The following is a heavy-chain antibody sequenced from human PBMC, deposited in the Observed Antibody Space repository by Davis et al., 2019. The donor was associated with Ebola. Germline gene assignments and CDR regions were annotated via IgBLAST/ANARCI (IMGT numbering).Heavy chain of an antibody. CDR3: ARDPEGVSSRSSNLDY. V-gene: IGHV3-21*01. CDR2: TRTSSSYF. J-gene: IGHJ4*02. CDR1: GFTFSSYN. D-gene: IGHD6-6*01. Sequence: PGGSLRLSCAASGFTFSSYNMNRVRQAPGKGLEWVACTRTSSSYFYYAASVKGRFTVSRDNARKSLFLQMNSLSADDTAIYYCARDPEGVSSRSSNLDYWGQGAVVTVSS.